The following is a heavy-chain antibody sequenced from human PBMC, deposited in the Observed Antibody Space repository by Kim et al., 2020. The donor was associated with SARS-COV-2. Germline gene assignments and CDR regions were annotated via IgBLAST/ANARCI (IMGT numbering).Heavy chain of an antibody. V-gene: IGHV4-59*01. CDR3: ARAAIFGTWDY. J-gene: IGHJ4*02. CDR2: IYYSGST. Sequence: SETLSLTCTVSGGSISSYYWSWIRQPPGKGLEWIGYIYYSGSTNYNPSLKSQVTISVDTSKNQFSLKLSSVTAADTAVYYCARAAIFGTWDYWGQGTLVTVSS. CDR1: GGSISSYY. D-gene: IGHD3-3*01.